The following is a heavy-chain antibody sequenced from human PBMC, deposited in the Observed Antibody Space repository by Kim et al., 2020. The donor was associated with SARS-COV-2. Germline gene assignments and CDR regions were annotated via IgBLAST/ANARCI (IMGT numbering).Heavy chain of an antibody. D-gene: IGHD1-1*01. CDR3: AREGELERTLFQH. Sequence: ASVKVSCKASGYTFTSYYMHWVRQVPGQGLEWMGIINPSGGSTSYAQKFQGRVTMTRDTSTSTVYMELSSLRSEDTAVYYCAREGELERTLFQHWGQGTLVTVSS. V-gene: IGHV1-46*01. CDR1: GYTFTSYY. CDR2: INPSGGST. J-gene: IGHJ1*01.